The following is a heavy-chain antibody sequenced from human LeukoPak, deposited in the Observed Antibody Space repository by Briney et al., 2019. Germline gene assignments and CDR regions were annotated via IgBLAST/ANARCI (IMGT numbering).Heavy chain of an antibody. CDR2: IRFDGSNQ. CDR1: GFTFNNYW. V-gene: IGHV3-30*02. D-gene: IGHD6-13*01. CDR3: TNLVTAAGT. Sequence: PGGSLRLSCVASGFTFNNYWMHWVRQAPGKGLEWVAFIRFDGSNQYYADSVKGRFTISRDNSKNTLYLQMNSLRTEDTAVYYCTNLVTAAGTWGQGTLVTVSS. J-gene: IGHJ4*02.